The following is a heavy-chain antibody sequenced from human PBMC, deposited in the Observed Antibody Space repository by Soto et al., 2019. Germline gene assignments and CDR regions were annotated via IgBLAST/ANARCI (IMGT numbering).Heavy chain of an antibody. CDR2: IYGSART. J-gene: IGHJ6*02. V-gene: IGHV4-4*08. CDR3: ARGRYDPFYYYYYGMDV. Sequence: SETLSLTCSVSGDSITQSFWNWIRQPPGEGLEWIGYIYGSARTNYNPSLKSRFTISRDNSKNTLYLQMNSLRAEDTAVYYCARGRYDPFYYYYYGMDVWGQGTTVTVSS. D-gene: IGHD1-1*01. CDR1: GDSITQSF.